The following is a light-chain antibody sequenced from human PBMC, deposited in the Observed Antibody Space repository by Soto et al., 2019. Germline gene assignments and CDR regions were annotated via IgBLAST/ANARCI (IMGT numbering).Light chain of an antibody. Sequence: QSALTQPPSASGSPGQSVTISCTGASSDIGDYNYVSWFQQHPGKAPKLILYEISERPSGVPDRFSGSKSGNTASLTVSGLQAEDEADYYCCSYAGSDTDAVVFGGGTKLTVL. V-gene: IGLV2-8*01. CDR1: SSDIGDYNY. CDR3: CSYAGSDTDAVV. J-gene: IGLJ2*01. CDR2: EIS.